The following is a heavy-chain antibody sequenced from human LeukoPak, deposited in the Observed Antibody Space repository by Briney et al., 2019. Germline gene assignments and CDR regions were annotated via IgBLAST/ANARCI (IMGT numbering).Heavy chain of an antibody. V-gene: IGHV4-30-4*08. J-gene: IGHJ6*03. CDR1: GGSISSDDHY. D-gene: IGHD3-10*01. CDR3: ARVHYGSGSLYYYYYMDV. CDR2: IYCSGST. Sequence: KASETLSLTCTVSGGSISSDDHYWSWIRQPPGKGLEWIGYIYCSGSTYYNPSLKSRVTISVDTSKNQFSLKLSSVTAADTAVYYCARVHYGSGSLYYYYYMDVWGKGTTVTVSS.